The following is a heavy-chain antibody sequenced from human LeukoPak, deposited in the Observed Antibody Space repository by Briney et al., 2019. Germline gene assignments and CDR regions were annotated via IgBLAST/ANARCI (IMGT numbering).Heavy chain of an antibody. V-gene: IGHV4-38-2*01. D-gene: IGHD3-3*01. J-gene: IGHJ4*02. CDR1: GYSISSGYY. CDR3: AXXXXXXXGXXRH. CDR2: IYHSGST. Sequence: PSETLSLTCAVSGYSISSGYYWGWIRQPPGKGLEWIGSIYHSGSTYYNPSLKSRVTISVGTSKNQFSLKLSSVTAADTAVYYCAXXXXXXXGXXRHXGQGTLVTVXS.